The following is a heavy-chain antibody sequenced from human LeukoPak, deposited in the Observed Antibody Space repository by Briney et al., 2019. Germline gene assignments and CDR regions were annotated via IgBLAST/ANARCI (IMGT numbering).Heavy chain of an antibody. Sequence: GGSLRLSCAASGFTFSSYAMSWVRQAPGKGLEWVSAISGSGGSTYYADSVKGRFTNSRDNSKNTLYLQMNSLRAEDTAVYYCAKSARGGYCTNGVCYSYYWGQGTLVTVSS. J-gene: IGHJ4*02. CDR1: GFTFSSYA. D-gene: IGHD2-8*01. CDR2: ISGSGGST. CDR3: AKSARGGYCTNGVCYSYY. V-gene: IGHV3-23*01.